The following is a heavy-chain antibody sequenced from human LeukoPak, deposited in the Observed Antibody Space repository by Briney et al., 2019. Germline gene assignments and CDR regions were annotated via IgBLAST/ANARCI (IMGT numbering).Heavy chain of an antibody. CDR3: ARQSRITMIRGPYGMDV. CDR1: GGSISTGGYY. V-gene: IGHV4-61*08. CDR2: IYYSGST. J-gene: IGHJ6*02. D-gene: IGHD3-10*01. Sequence: PSETLSLTCTVSGGSISTGGYYWSWIRQPPGKGLEWIGYIYYSGSTNYNPSLKSRVTISVDTSKNQFSPKLSSVTAADTAVYYCARQSRITMIRGPYGMDVWGQGTTVTVSS.